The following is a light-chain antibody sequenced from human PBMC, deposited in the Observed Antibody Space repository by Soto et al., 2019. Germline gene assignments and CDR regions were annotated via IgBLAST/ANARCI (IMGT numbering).Light chain of an antibody. CDR1: QSINNNY. CDR3: QQYGGSPRT. J-gene: IGKJ1*01. V-gene: IGKV3-20*01. CDR2: GAS. Sequence: EIVLTQSPGTLSLSPGERATLSCRASQSINNNYLAWYQQKRGQAPRLLIYGASSRDTGIPERFSGSGSGTDFTLTISRLEPEDVAVYSCQQYGGSPRTFGQGTKVEIK.